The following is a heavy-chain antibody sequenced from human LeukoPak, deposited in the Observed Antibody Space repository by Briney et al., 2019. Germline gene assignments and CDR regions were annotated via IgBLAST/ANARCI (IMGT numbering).Heavy chain of an antibody. CDR1: GYTFTGYY. CDR3: ARAVRLSSTAMVFGY. J-gene: IGHJ4*02. V-gene: IGHV1-2*04. Sequence: ASVKVSCKASGYTFTGYYMHWVRQAPGQGLEWMGWINPNSGGTNYARKFQGWVTMTRDTSISTAYMELSRLRSDDTAVYYCARAVRLSSTAMVFGYWGQGTLVTVSS. D-gene: IGHD5-18*01. CDR2: INPNSGGT.